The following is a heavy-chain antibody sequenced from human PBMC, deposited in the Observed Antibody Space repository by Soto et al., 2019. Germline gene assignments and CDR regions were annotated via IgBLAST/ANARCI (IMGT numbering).Heavy chain of an antibody. CDR1: GFTFSSYA. V-gene: IGHV3-23*01. J-gene: IGHJ4*02. CDR3: ATDRGGFSGCDLGY. CDR2: ISGSDGRT. D-gene: IGHD5-12*01. Sequence: EVQLLESGGGLVQFGGSLRLSCAASGFTFSSYAMSWVRQAPGKGLEWVSTISGSDGRTYYTGSVKGRFTISRDNSKNTLYLQMNRLRVEDTAVDYCATDRGGFSGCDLGYWGQGTLVTVSS.